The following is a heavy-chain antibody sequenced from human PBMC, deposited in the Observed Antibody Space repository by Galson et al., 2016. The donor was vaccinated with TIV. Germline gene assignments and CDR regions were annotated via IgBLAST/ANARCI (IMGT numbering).Heavy chain of an antibody. CDR1: GFIFDDYD. D-gene: IGHD2-2*01. CDR2: IKEDGSTI. V-gene: IGHV3-7*01. J-gene: IGHJ4*02. CDR3: ARDHSYQSFDY. Sequence: SLRLSCAASGFIFDDYDMTWIRQVPGKGLEWVANIKEDGSTIYYVDSVEGRFTISRDNAKNSLYLQMNSLRAEDTAMYYCARDHSYQSFDYWGQGTLVTVSS.